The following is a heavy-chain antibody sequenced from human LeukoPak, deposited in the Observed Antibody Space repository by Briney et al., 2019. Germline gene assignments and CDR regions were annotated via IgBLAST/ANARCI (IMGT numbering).Heavy chain of an antibody. CDR3: ARGRGYSYGFRY. D-gene: IGHD5-18*01. Sequence: SETLSLTCAVYGGSSSGYYWSWIRQPPGKGLEWIGEINHSGSTNYNPSLKSRVTISVDTSKNQFSLKLSSVTAADTAVYYCARGRGYSYGFRYWGQGTLVTVSS. CDR2: INHSGST. CDR1: GGSSSGYY. J-gene: IGHJ4*02. V-gene: IGHV4-34*01.